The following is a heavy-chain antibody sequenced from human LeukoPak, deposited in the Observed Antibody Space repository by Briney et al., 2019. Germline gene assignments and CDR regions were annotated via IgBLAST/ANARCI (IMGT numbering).Heavy chain of an antibody. CDR2: IYYSGST. D-gene: IGHD4-17*01. Sequence: SETLSLTCTVSGGSISSYYWSWIRQPPGKGLEWIGYIYYSGSTNYNPSLKSRVTISVDTSKNQFSLKLSSVTAADTAVYYCAGWTTDLYYFDYWGQGTLVTVSS. V-gene: IGHV4-59*01. CDR1: GGSISSYY. CDR3: AGWTTDLYYFDY. J-gene: IGHJ4*02.